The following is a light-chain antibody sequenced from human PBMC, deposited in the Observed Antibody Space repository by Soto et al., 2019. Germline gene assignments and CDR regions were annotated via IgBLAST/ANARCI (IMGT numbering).Light chain of an antibody. CDR2: KAS. CDR1: QSISSW. Sequence: DIQMIQSPSTPSASVGDRVTITCRASQSISSWLAWYQQKPGKVPKLLIYKASSLESGVPSRFSGSGSGTEFTLTISSLQPDDFATYYCQQYNSYSPTFGQGTKVEIK. CDR3: QQYNSYSPT. V-gene: IGKV1-5*03. J-gene: IGKJ1*01.